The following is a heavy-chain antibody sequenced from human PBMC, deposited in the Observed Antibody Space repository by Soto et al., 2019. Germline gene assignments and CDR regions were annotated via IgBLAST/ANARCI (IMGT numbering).Heavy chain of an antibody. J-gene: IGHJ4*02. Sequence: GGSLRLSCAASGFTFTTYAMTWVRQAPGKGLEWVSAIGPSGDNTYYADSVKGRFTISRDNSKNTLYLQMNSLRADDTAVYFCAKVRRDYGSGSSMKWGQGALVTVSS. CDR3: AKVRRDYGSGSSMK. CDR2: IGPSGDNT. D-gene: IGHD3-10*01. V-gene: IGHV3-23*01. CDR1: GFTFTTYA.